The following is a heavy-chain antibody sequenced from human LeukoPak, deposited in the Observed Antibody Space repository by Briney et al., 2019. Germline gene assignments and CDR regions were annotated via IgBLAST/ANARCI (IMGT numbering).Heavy chain of an antibody. CDR3: AKDRYRSGGSCYQKFDY. D-gene: IGHD2-15*01. Sequence: GESLRLSCAASGFTFSSYGMHWVRQPPGKGVEWVAFIRYDGSNKYYADSVKGRFTISRDNSKNTLYLQMNSLRAEDTAVYYCAKDRYRSGGSCYQKFDYWGQGTLVTASS. CDR2: IRYDGSNK. V-gene: IGHV3-30*02. J-gene: IGHJ4*02. CDR1: GFTFSSYG.